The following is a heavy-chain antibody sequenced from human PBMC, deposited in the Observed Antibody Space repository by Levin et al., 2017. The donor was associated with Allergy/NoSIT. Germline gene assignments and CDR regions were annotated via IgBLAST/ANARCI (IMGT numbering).Heavy chain of an antibody. CDR1: GYTFTSYG. CDR2: ISAYNGNT. J-gene: IGHJ3*01. CDR3: ARDIAAAGHDAFDV. V-gene: IGHV1-18*01. Sequence: ASVKVSCKASGYTFTSYGISWVRQAPGQGLEWMGWISAYNGNTNYAQKLQGRVTMTTDTSTSTAYMELRSLRSDDTAVYYCARDIAAAGHDAFDVWGQGTMVTVSS. D-gene: IGHD6-13*01.